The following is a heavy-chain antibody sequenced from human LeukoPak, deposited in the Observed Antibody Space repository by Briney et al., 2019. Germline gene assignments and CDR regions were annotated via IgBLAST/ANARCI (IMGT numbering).Heavy chain of an antibody. V-gene: IGHV4-39*01. CDR2: IYYSGST. D-gene: IGHD1-26*01. Sequence: SETLSLTCTDSGGSISSSSYYWGWIRQPPGKGLEWIGSIYYSGSTYYNPSLKSRVTISVDTSKNQFSLKLSSVTAADTAVYYCARHESYSGSPAPFDYWGQGTLVTVSS. CDR3: ARHESYSGSPAPFDY. CDR1: GGSISSSSYY. J-gene: IGHJ4*02.